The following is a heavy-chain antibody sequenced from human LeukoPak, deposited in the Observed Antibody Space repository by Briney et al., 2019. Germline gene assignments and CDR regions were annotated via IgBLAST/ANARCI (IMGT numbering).Heavy chain of an antibody. D-gene: IGHD5-24*01. CDR3: ARESLGYKNWFDP. Sequence: PGGSLRLSCAASGFTFSSNYMSWVRQAPGKGLEWVSVIYGGGSTYYADSVKGRFAISRDNSKNTLYLQMNSLRAEDTAVYYCARESLGYKNWFDPWGQGTLVTVSS. J-gene: IGHJ5*02. CDR1: GFTFSSNY. CDR2: IYGGGST. V-gene: IGHV3-53*01.